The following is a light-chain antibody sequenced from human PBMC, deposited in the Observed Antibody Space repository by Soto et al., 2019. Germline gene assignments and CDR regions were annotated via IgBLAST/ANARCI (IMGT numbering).Light chain of an antibody. CDR2: GAS. CDR3: LQDINYPWT. CDR1: PAIASF. Sequence: IQLTQSPSSLSASVGDRVTITCRASPAIASFLAWYQQKPGTAPKLLIYGASTLQSGVPSRFSGSRSGTDYTLTIASLQPEDFVTYYCLQDINYPWTFGQGTKVEIK. V-gene: IGKV1-9*01. J-gene: IGKJ1*01.